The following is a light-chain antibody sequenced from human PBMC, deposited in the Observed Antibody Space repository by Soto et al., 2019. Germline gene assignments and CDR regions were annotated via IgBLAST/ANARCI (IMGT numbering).Light chain of an antibody. CDR2: EVN. CDR3: SSYTSMTTLV. CDR1: STDVGGYKY. V-gene: IGLV2-14*01. Sequence: QSALTQPASVSGSPGQSITISCTGTSTDVGGYKYVSWYQQHPGTAPKLMIFEVNGRPSGVSDRFSGSKSGNTASLTISGLQAEDEADYYCSSYTSMTTLVFGTGTKLTVL. J-gene: IGLJ1*01.